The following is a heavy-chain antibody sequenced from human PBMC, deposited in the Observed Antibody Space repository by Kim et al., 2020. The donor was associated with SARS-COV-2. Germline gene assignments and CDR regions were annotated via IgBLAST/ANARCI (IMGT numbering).Heavy chain of an antibody. Sequence: SQTLSLTCAISGDSVSSNSAAWNWIRQSPSRGLEWLGRTYYRSKWYNDYAVSVKSRITINPDTSKNQFSLQLNSVTPEDTAMYYCARVVVVVPADKYGMDVWGQGTTVTVSS. CDR1: GDSVSSNSAA. CDR3: ARVVVVVPADKYGMDV. CDR2: TYYRSKWYN. J-gene: IGHJ6*02. V-gene: IGHV6-1*01. D-gene: IGHD2-2*01.